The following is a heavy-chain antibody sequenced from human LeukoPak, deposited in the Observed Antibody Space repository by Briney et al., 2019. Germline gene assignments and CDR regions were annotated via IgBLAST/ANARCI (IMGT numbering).Heavy chain of an antibody. CDR3: VREQSYSEEIVVVNPPFDY. V-gene: IGHV3-21*01. D-gene: IGHD2-21*01. J-gene: IGHJ4*02. CDR1: GFTFSSYG. Sequence: GGSLRLSCAASGFTFSSYGMNWVRQAPGKGLEWVSSISSSGTYIYFADSVKGRFTISRDNAENSLYLQMNSLRAEDTALYYCVREQSYSEEIVVVNPPFDYWGQGTLVTVSS. CDR2: ISSSGTYI.